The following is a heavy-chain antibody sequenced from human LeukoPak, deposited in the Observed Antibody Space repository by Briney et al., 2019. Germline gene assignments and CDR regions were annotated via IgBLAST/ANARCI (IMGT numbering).Heavy chain of an antibody. CDR3: AMGFSSGTPGY. Sequence: GGSLRLSCAASGFTFSSYAMHWVRQAPGKGLEWVAVISYDGSNKYYADSVKGRFTISRDNSKNTLYLQMNSLRAEDTAVYYCAMGFSSGTPGYWGQGTLVTVSS. CDR2: ISYDGSNK. V-gene: IGHV3-30-3*01. J-gene: IGHJ4*02. CDR1: GFTFSSYA. D-gene: IGHD1-26*01.